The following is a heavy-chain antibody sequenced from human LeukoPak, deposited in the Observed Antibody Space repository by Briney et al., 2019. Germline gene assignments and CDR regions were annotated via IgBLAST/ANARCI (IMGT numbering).Heavy chain of an antibody. Sequence: SETLSLTCTVSGGSITNYYWNWIRQTPGRGLEWIGYIYNSGSTSYHPSLKSRVTISVDTSKSQFSLRLRSLTAADTAVYYCARAPFGSGSYGFVNWGQGTLVTVSS. CDR3: ARAPFGSGSYGFVN. V-gene: IGHV4-59*01. CDR1: GGSITNYY. CDR2: IYNSGST. J-gene: IGHJ4*02. D-gene: IGHD3-10*01.